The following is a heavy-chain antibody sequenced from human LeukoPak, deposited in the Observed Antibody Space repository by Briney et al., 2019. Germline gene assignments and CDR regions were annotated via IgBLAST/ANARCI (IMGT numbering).Heavy chain of an antibody. J-gene: IGHJ4*02. CDR3: ARYGEMATIGYFDY. CDR2: IYYSGST. Sequence: SETLSLTCTVSGGSISSSSYYWGWIRQPPGKGLEWIGSIYYSGSTYYNPSLKSRVTISVDTSKNQFSLKLSSVTAADTAVYYCARYGEMATIGYFDYWGQGTLVTVSS. D-gene: IGHD5-24*01. CDR1: GGSISSSSYY. V-gene: IGHV4-39*07.